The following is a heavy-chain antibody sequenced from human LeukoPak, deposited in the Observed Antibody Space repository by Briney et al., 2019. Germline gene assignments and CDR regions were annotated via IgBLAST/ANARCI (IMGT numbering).Heavy chain of an antibody. J-gene: IGHJ3*02. CDR1: GYTFTGYY. CDR3: ARGPTVDILTGASAFDI. CDR2: INPNSGGT. V-gene: IGHV1-2*02. Sequence: GASVKVPCKASGYTFTGYYMHWVRQAPGQGLEWMGWINPNSGGTNYAQKFQGRVTMTRDTSISTAYMELSRLRSDDTAVYYCARGPTVDILTGASAFDIWGQGTMVTVSS. D-gene: IGHD3-9*01.